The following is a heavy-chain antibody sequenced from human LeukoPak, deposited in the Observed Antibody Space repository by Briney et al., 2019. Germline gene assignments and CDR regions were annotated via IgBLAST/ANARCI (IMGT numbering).Heavy chain of an antibody. CDR3: TRPRTHNWNYKDH. CDR2: IRIKPNAYAT. J-gene: IGHJ4*02. V-gene: IGHV3-73*01. D-gene: IGHD1-7*01. Sequence: PGGSLRLSCAVSGLIFNVSAIHWVRQASGKGLEWVGRIRIKPNAYATAYTAAVKGRFTMSRDDSKNTAYLEMNSLKIEDTAVYYCTRPRTHNWNYKDHWGQGTLATVSS. CDR1: GLIFNVSA.